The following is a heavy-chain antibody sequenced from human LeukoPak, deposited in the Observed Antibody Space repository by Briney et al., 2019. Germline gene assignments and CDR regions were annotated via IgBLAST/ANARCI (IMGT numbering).Heavy chain of an antibody. V-gene: IGHV4-39*07. D-gene: IGHD3-22*01. CDR3: ASHPSMYYYDSSGYYSDY. J-gene: IGHJ4*02. CDR1: GGSISSSSYY. CDR2: IYYSGST. Sequence: SETLSLTCTVSGGSISSSSYYWGWIRQPPGKGLEWIGSIYYSGSTYYNPSLKSRVTISVDTSKNQFSLKLSSVTAADTAVYYRASHPSMYYYDSSGYYSDYWGQGTLDTVSS.